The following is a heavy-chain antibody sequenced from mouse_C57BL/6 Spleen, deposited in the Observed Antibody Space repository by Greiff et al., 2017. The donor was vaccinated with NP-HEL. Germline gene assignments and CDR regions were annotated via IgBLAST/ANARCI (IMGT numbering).Heavy chain of an antibody. Sequence: EVQVVESGGGLVKPGGSLKLSCAASGFTFSSYAMSWVRQTPEKRLEWVATISDGGSYTYYPDNVKGRFTISRDNAKNNLYLQMSHLKSEDTAMYYCARENYSYYWYFDVWGTGTTVTVSS. V-gene: IGHV5-4*01. CDR3: ARENYSYYWYFDV. J-gene: IGHJ1*03. CDR1: GFTFSSYA. D-gene: IGHD2-12*01. CDR2: ISDGGSYT.